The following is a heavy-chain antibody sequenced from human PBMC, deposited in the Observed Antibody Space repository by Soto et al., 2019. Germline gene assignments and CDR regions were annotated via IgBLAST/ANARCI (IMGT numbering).Heavy chain of an antibody. CDR2: IYHSGST. CDR1: VGSISSGGYS. CDR3: AREFAPTPGTYDYVWGSYRSPYNWFDP. J-gene: IGHJ5*02. D-gene: IGHD3-16*02. Sequence: SETLSLTCAVSVGSISSGGYSWSWIRQPPGKGLEWIGYIYHSGSTYYNPSLKSRVTISVDTSKNQFSLKLSSVTAADTAVYYCAREFAPTPGTYDYVWGSYRSPYNWFDPWGQGTLVTVSS. V-gene: IGHV4-30-2*01.